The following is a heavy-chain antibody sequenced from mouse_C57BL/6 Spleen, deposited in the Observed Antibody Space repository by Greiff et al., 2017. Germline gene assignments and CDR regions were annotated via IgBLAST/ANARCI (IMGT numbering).Heavy chain of an antibody. CDR3: AREGARKTSGGFAY. J-gene: IGHJ3*01. V-gene: IGHV1-55*01. CDR1: GYTFTSYW. D-gene: IGHD3-2*01. Sequence: QVHVKQPGAELVKPGASVKMSCKASGYTFTSYWITWVKQRPGQGLEWIGDIYPGSGSTNYNEKFKSKATLTVDTSSSTAYMQLSSLTSEDSAVYYCAREGARKTSGGFAYWGHGTLVTVSA. CDR2: IYPGSGST.